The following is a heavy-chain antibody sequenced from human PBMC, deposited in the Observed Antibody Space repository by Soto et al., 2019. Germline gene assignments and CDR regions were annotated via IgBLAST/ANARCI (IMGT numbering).Heavy chain of an antibody. D-gene: IGHD6-13*01. J-gene: IGHJ4*02. V-gene: IGHV1-2*04. CDR2: INPNSGGT. CDR1: GYTFTGYY. Sequence: QVQLVQSGAEVKKPGASVKVSCKASGYTFTGYYMHWVRQAPGQGLEWMGWINPNSGGTNYAQKFQGWVTMTRDTANSTAYMELSRRRSDDTAVYYCARSMEPAHSSSRYYFDYWGQGTLVTVSS. CDR3: ARSMEPAHSSSRYYFDY.